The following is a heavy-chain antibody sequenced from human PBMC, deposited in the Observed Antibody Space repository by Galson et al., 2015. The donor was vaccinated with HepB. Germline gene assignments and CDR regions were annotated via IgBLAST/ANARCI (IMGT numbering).Heavy chain of an antibody. CDR3: ARARLRFLEWLSGARKGEDVDP. CDR2: INPSGGST. V-gene: IGHV1-46*03. CDR1: GYTFTSYY. D-gene: IGHD3-3*01. J-gene: IGHJ5*02. Sequence: QSGAEVKKPGASVKVSCKASGYTFTSYYMHWVRQAPGQGLEWMGIINPSGGSTSYAQKFQGRVTMTRDTSTSTVYMELSSLRSEDTAVYYCARARLRFLEWLSGARKGEDVDPWGQGTLVTVSS.